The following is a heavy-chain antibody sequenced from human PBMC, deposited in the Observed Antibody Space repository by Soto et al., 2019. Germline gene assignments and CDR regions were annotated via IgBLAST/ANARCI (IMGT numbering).Heavy chain of an antibody. CDR1: GDSISNSRW. Sequence: QVQLQESGPGLVKPSGTLSLTCAVSGDSISNSRWWTWVRQPPGKGLEWIGDIFHSGDTNYNPSLKTRVFISVDKSQKQFSLKVSSVTDADTAVYYCAYSTGWYRHDVWGQGTLVTVSS. J-gene: IGHJ3*01. CDR2: IFHSGDT. V-gene: IGHV4-4*02. D-gene: IGHD6-19*01. CDR3: AYSTGWYRHDV.